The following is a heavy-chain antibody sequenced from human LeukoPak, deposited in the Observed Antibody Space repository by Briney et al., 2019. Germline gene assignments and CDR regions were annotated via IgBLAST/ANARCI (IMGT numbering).Heavy chain of an antibody. Sequence: GGSLRLSCSASGFTFSDYYMSWIRQAPGEGLEWVSYISSGGNTIYYADSVKGHFTISRDNAKNSLSLQMNSLKPEDTAVYYCATGRSSHDYWGQGTLVTVSS. J-gene: IGHJ4*02. V-gene: IGHV3-11*04. CDR1: GFTFSDYY. CDR2: ISSGGNTI. CDR3: ATGRSSHDY. D-gene: IGHD1-26*01.